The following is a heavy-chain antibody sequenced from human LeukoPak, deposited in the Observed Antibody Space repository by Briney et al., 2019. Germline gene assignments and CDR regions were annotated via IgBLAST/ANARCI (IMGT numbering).Heavy chain of an antibody. J-gene: IGHJ3*02. D-gene: IGHD3-10*01. V-gene: IGHV4-39*01. CDR1: GGSISSSSYY. CDR3: ARVRRVGSGSYSSPSGGAFDI. CDR2: IYYSGST. Sequence: SETLSLTCTVSGGSISSSSYYWGWIRQPPGKGLEWIGSIYYSGSTYYNPSLKSRVTISVDTSKNQFSLKLSSVTAADTAVYYCARVRRVGSGSYSSPSGGAFDIWGQGTMVTVSS.